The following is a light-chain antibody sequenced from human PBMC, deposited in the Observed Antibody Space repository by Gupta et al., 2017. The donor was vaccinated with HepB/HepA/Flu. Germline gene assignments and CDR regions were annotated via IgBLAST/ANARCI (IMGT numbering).Light chain of an antibody. V-gene: IGLV3-10*01. CDR3: YSTYSIGRMGV. J-gene: IGLJ2*01. CDR1: ALPKKY. CDR2: EDN. Sequence: SYALTQPPSVSVSPGQTARITCSGDALPKKYAYWYQQKSGQAPVLVIYEDNKRPSGIPERFSGSSSGTNAILTISGAQGEDEADYHCYSTYSIGRMGVFGGGTKLTVL.